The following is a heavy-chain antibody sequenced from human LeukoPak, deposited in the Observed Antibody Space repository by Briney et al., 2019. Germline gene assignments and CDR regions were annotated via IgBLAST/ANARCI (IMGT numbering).Heavy chain of an antibody. CDR2: IYPGDSDT. V-gene: IGHV5-51*01. CDR3: ARQNDFRLDY. J-gene: IGHJ4*02. Sequence: PGGSLRLSCTGSGYTFSSYWIGSVRQMPGKGLEWMGIIYPGDSDTRYSPSLQGQVTISVDTSIGTAYLQWSSLKASDTAIYYCARQNDFRLDYWGQGTLVTVSS. D-gene: IGHD3-3*01. CDR1: GYTFSSYW.